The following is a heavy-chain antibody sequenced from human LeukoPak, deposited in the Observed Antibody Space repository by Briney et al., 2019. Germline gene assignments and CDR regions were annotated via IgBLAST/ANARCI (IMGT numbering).Heavy chain of an antibody. D-gene: IGHD5-12*01. CDR3: ARNENSGWGYFDY. Sequence: GGSLRLSCAASRFTFNSYAMSWVRQAPGKRLEWVSVIGGSNGTTFYVGSVKGRFTISRDNSKDTLYLQMNSLRAEDTAVYYCARNENSGWGYFDYWGQGTLVTVSS. J-gene: IGHJ4*02. CDR2: IGGSNGTT. V-gene: IGHV3-23*01. CDR1: RFTFNSYA.